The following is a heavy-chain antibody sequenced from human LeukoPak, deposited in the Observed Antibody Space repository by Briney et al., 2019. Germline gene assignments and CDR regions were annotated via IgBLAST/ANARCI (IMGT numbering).Heavy chain of an antibody. CDR1: GGTFSSYA. CDR3: ARGRIVATGDYYDSSGLIDH. J-gene: IGHJ4*02. CDR2: IIPIFGTA. Sequence: GASVKVSCKASGGTFSSYAISWVRQAPGQGLEWMGGIIPIFGTANYAQKFQGRVTITADESTSTAYMELSSLRSEDTAVYYCARGRIVATGDYYDSSGLIDHWGQGTLVTVSS. V-gene: IGHV1-69*13. D-gene: IGHD3-22*01.